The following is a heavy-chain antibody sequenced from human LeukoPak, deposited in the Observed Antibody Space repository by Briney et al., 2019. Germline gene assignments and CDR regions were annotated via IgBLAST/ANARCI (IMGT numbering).Heavy chain of an antibody. Sequence: GRSLRLSCAASGFTFGSYGMHWVRQAPGKGLEWVAVISYDGSNKYYADSVKGRFTISRDNSKNTLYLQMNSLRAEDTAVYYCAKDQRRGSYYYYYGMDVWGQGTTVTVSS. J-gene: IGHJ6*02. D-gene: IGHD2-15*01. CDR3: AKDQRRGSYYYYYGMDV. V-gene: IGHV3-30*18. CDR2: ISYDGSNK. CDR1: GFTFGSYG.